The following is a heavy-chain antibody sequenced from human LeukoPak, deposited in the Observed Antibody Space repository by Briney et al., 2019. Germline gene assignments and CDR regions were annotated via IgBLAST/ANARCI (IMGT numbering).Heavy chain of an antibody. Sequence: SETLSLTCGVSGGSISSSYWWSWVRRPPGKGLEWIGEVYHSGSTNYNPSLKSRVTISMDKSKNQFSLNLSSVTAADTAVYYCARSLRVRGVPDYMDVWGKGTTVTISS. CDR1: GGSISSSYW. D-gene: IGHD3-10*01. J-gene: IGHJ6*03. V-gene: IGHV4-4*02. CDR3: ARSLRVRGVPDYMDV. CDR2: VYHSGST.